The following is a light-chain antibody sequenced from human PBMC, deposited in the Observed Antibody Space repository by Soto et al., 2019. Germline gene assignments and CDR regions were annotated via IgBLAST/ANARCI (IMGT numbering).Light chain of an antibody. CDR1: QSVSNNY. CDR3: HQHGGSPET. Sequence: EIVLTQSPGTLSLSPGERATLSFWASQSVSNNYLAWYQQKPGQAPRLLIYGASRRATGIPDRFIGSGSGTEFILTISRLEPDDFAIYHCHQHGGSPETFGQGTRLEIK. V-gene: IGKV3-20*01. J-gene: IGKJ5*01. CDR2: GAS.